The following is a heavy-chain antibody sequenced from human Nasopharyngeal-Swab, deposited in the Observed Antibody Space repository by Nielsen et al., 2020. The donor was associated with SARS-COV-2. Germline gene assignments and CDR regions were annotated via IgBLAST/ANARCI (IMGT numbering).Heavy chain of an antibody. CDR3: ARVLGYFDL. CDR2: INHSGST. J-gene: IGHJ2*01. Sequence: SETLSLTCAVYGGSFSGYYWSWIRQPPGEGLEWIGEINHSGSTNYNPSLKSRVTISVDTSKNQFSLKLSSVTAADTAVYYCARVLGYFDLWGRGTLVTVSS. V-gene: IGHV4-34*01. D-gene: IGHD2-8*02. CDR1: GGSFSGYY.